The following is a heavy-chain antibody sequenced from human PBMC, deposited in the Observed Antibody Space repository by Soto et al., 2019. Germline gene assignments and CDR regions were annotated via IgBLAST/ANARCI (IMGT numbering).Heavy chain of an antibody. J-gene: IGHJ4*02. V-gene: IGHV3-7*01. CDR2: TNQDGRER. Sequence: EVQLVESGGGLVQPGGSLRLSCVASGFTFRNYWISWLRQAPGKGLEGVANTNQDGRERYSVDSVKGRFTISRDNSKNSMPLQMNSLRAEDTAVYYCARDGSGYSTDWGQGTMVTVSS. CDR1: GFTFRNYW. D-gene: IGHD5-18*01. CDR3: ARDGSGYSTD.